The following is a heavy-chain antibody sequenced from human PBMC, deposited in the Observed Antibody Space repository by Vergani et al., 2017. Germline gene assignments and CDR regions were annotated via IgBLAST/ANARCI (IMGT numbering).Heavy chain of an antibody. J-gene: IGHJ4*02. CDR3: AKSTRITMVRGVNELDY. CDR1: GFTFSSYS. D-gene: IGHD3-10*01. CDR2: IRYDGSNK. Sequence: QVQLVESGGGVVQPGGSLRLSCAASGFTFSSYSMHWVRQAPGKGLEWVAFIRYDGSNKYYADSVKGRFTISRDNSKNTLYLQMNSLRAEDTAVYYCAKSTRITMVRGVNELDYWGQGTLVTVSS. V-gene: IGHV3-30*02.